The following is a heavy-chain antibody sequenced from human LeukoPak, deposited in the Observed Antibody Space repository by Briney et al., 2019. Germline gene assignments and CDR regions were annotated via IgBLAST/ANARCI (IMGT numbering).Heavy chain of an antibody. CDR3: AKDFRQFGGFDH. V-gene: IGHV3-30*02. CDR1: GFTFSSYG. D-gene: IGHD3-10*01. Sequence: GGSLRLSCAASGFTFSSYGMHWVRQAPGKGLEWVAVIWYGGSNKYYADSVKGRFTISRDNSKNTLYLQMNSLRAEDTAVYYCAKDFRQFGGFDHWGQGTLVTVSS. CDR2: IWYGGSNK. J-gene: IGHJ4*02.